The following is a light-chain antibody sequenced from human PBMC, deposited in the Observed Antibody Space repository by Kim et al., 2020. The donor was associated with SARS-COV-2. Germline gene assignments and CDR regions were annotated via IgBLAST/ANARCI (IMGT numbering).Light chain of an antibody. Sequence: SPGERATLSCRASQSISSNSLAWYQQKPGQAPRLLIFGASTRATGIPDRFSGSGSGTDFTLTISSLEPEDFAVYYCQQHAGSPRTFGQGTKVDIK. CDR2: GAS. V-gene: IGKV3-20*01. CDR3: QQHAGSPRT. CDR1: QSISSNS. J-gene: IGKJ1*01.